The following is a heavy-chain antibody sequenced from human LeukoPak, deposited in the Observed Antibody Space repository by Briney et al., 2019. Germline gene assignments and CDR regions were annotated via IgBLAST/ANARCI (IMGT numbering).Heavy chain of an antibody. CDR1: GGSFSGYY. CDR2: INHSGST. D-gene: IGHD2-15*01. V-gene: IGHV4-34*01. J-gene: IGHJ6*03. CDR3: AKPGGKDTTYYYYMDV. Sequence: SETLSLTCAVYGGSFSGYYWSWIRQPPGKGLEWIGEINHSGSTNYNPSLKSRVTKSVDTSKNQSSLKLSSVTAADTAVYYCAKPGGKDTTYYYYMDVWGKGTTVTVSS.